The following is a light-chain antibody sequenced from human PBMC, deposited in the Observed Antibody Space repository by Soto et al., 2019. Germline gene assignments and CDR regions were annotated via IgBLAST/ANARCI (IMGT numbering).Light chain of an antibody. CDR2: DGT. Sequence: QSALTQPASVSGSPGQSITISCSNVGTYGVVSWYQQHPGKVPKLMIYDGTQRPSAVSNRFSGSKSGNTASLTISRLQAEDEADYYCSSYTTSSTLNYVFGTGTQLTVL. J-gene: IGLJ1*01. CDR3: SSYTTSSTLNYV. CDR1: NVGTYGV. V-gene: IGLV2-14*02.